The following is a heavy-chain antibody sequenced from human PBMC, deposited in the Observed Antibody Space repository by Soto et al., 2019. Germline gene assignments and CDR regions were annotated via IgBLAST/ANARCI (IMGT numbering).Heavy chain of an antibody. V-gene: IGHV4-34*01. D-gene: IGHD2-15*01. CDR3: ARGRSHVYCIGGSCRQGKDY. J-gene: IGHJ4*02. CDR1: GGSFSGYY. CDR2: INHSGST. Sequence: QVQLQQWGAGLLKPSETLSLTCAVYGGSFSGYYWSWIRQPPGKGLEWIGEINHSGSTNYNPSLKSRVTISVETSKNQFSLKLSSVTAADTAVYYCARGRSHVYCIGGSCRQGKDYWGQGTLVTVSS.